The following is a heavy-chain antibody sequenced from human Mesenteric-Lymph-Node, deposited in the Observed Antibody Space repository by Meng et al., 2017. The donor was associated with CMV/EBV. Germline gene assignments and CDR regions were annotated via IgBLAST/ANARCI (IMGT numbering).Heavy chain of an antibody. CDR3: ARTRSGWSGYSELAY. CDR2: MWYDGRNK. Sequence: GESLKISCTASGFTFSTHGMHWVRQAPGKGLEWVAVMWYDGRNKFYADSVKGRFTISRDNSQNTLYLQMNSLRAEDTAVYYCARTRSGWSGYSELAYWGQGTLVTVSS. CDR1: GFTFSTHG. J-gene: IGHJ4*02. D-gene: IGHD3-3*01. V-gene: IGHV3-30*19.